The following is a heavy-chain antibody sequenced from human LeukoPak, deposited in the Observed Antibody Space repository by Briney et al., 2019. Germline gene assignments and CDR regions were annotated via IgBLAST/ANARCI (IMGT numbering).Heavy chain of an antibody. CDR2: IYASGST. V-gene: IGHV4-4*07. Sequence: SETLSLTCTVSGGSISSYYWSWIRQPAGKGLEWIGRIYASGSTNYKPSLKSRVTISVDTSKNQFSLKLSSVTAADTAVYYCAGTSSGSSRAFDYWGQGTLVTVSS. J-gene: IGHJ4*02. D-gene: IGHD3-10*01. CDR3: AGTSSGSSRAFDY. CDR1: GGSISSYY.